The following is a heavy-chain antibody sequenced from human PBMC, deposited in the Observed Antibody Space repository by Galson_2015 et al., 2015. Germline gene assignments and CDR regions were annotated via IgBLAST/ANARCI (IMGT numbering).Heavy chain of an antibody. CDR2: INPSGGST. V-gene: IGHV1-46*01. D-gene: IGHD2-15*01. Sequence: SVKVSCKASGYTFTSYYMHWVRQAPGQGLEWMGIINPSGGSTSFAQKFQGRVTMTRDTSTSTVYMELSGLRSEDTAVYYCARVQCSGVSCYFVDYWGQGTLVTVSS. CDR1: GYTFTSYY. CDR3: ARVQCSGVSCYFVDY. J-gene: IGHJ4*02.